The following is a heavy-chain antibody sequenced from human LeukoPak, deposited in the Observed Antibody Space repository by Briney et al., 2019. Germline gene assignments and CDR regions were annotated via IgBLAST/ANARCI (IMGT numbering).Heavy chain of an antibody. CDR2: FDPEDGET. CDR3: ATGERDTAMANFDY. V-gene: IGHV1-24*01. D-gene: IGHD5-18*01. J-gene: IGHJ4*02. Sequence: ASVKVSCKVSGYTLTELSMHWVRQAPGKGLEWMGGFDPEDGETIYAQKFQGRVTMTEDTSTDTAYMDLSSLRSEDTAVYYCATGERDTAMANFDYWGQGTLVTVSS. CDR1: GYTLTELS.